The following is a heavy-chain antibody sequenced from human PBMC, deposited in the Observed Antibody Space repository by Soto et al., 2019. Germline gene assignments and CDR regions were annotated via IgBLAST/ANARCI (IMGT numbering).Heavy chain of an antibody. CDR3: ARVRGALLWIGELNLNYYYYGMDV. CDR2: INHSGST. V-gene: IGHV4-34*01. J-gene: IGHJ6*02. CDR1: GGSFSGYY. Sequence: SETLSLTCAVYGGSFSGYYWSWIRQPPGKGLEWIGEINHSGSTNYNPSLKSRVTISVDTSKNQFSLKLSSVTAADTAVYYCARVRGALLWIGELNLNYYYYGMDVWCQGTTVT. D-gene: IGHD3-10*01.